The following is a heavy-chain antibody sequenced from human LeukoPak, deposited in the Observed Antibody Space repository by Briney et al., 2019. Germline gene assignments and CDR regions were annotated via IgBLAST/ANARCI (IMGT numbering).Heavy chain of an antibody. J-gene: IGHJ4*02. Sequence: ASVKVSCEASGYTFTSYDINWVRQAPGQGLEWMGWMNPKSGNTGYAQKFQGRVTMTRDTSISTAYMELGSLRSEDTAVYYCARVTGSIDYWGQGTLVTVSS. V-gene: IGHV1-8*01. CDR1: GYTFTSYD. CDR2: MNPKSGNT. D-gene: IGHD1-26*01. CDR3: ARVTGSIDY.